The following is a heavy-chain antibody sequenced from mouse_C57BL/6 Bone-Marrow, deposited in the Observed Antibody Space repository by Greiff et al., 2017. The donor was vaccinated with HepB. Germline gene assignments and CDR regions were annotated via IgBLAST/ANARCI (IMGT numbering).Heavy chain of an antibody. V-gene: IGHV5-4*01. J-gene: IGHJ3*01. CDR2: ISDGGSYT. CDR3: AREGRTLAWFAY. CDR1: GFTFSSYA. Sequence: EVQGVESGGGLVKPGGSLKLSCAASGFTFSSYAMSWVRQTPEKRLEWVATISDGGSYTYYPDNVKGRFTLSRDNAKNNLYLKMRQLKSEDTAMYYCAREGRTLAWFAYWGQGTLVTVSA.